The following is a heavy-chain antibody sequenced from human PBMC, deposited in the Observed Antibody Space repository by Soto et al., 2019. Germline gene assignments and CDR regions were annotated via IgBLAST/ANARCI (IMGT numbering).Heavy chain of an antibody. J-gene: IGHJ4*02. CDR2: INNDGSTT. V-gene: IGHV3-74*01. CDR1: GFTLSTYW. D-gene: IGHD3-16*01. Sequence: EVHLVESGGGLVQPGGSLRLSCAASGFTLSTYWMHWVRQAPGKGLVWVSRINNDGSTTNYADAVKGRFTISRDNAKNTLYLQMNSLTAEDTAGYYCARVARGAWGVFDHWGQGTLVTVSS. CDR3: ARVARGAWGVFDH.